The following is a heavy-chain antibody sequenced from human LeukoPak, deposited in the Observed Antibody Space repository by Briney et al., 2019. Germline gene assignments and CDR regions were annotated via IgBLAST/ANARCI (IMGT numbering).Heavy chain of an antibody. CDR1: GGSISGYY. V-gene: IGHV4-59*01. D-gene: IGHD2-8*02. J-gene: IGHJ5*02. CDR3: ARERYCAGGVCYNWFDP. CDR2: IYFSGST. Sequence: SETLSLTCTVSGGSISGYYWSWLRQPPGKGLEWIGYIYFSGSTNYNPSLTSRVTVSVDTSKNQFSLKLSSVTAADTAVYYCARERYCAGGVCYNWFDPSSQGTLVTVPA.